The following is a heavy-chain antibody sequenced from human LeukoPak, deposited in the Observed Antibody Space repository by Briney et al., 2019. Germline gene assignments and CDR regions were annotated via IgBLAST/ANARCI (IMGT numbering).Heavy chain of an antibody. CDR3: AKGYSFGCCNYYYMDA. J-gene: IGHJ6*03. CDR1: GFTFSSYR. D-gene: IGHD5-18*01. Sequence: GGSLRLSCAASGFTFSSYRMNWVRQAPGKGLEWVSSISSSSSYIYYADSVKGRFTISRDNSKNTLYLQMNSLRAEDTAVYYCAKGYSFGCCNYYYMDAWGKGTTVTVSS. V-gene: IGHV3-21*04. CDR2: ISSSSSYI.